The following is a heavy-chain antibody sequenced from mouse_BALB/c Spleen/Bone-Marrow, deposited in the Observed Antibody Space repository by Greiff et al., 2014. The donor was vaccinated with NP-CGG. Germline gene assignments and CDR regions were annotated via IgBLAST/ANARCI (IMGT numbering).Heavy chain of an antibody. D-gene: IGHD1-2*01. CDR2: ISYSGNT. V-gene: IGHV3-8*02. Sequence: EVQLQESGPSLVKPSQTLSLTCSVTGDSITNAYWNWIRKFPGNKIDYMGYISYSGNTYYNPSLKSRISITRDTSKNQFNLQLNAVTTEDTATYFCARGTGYDLDYWGQGTTLTVSS. CDR3: ARGTGYDLDY. CDR1: GDSITNAY. J-gene: IGHJ2*01.